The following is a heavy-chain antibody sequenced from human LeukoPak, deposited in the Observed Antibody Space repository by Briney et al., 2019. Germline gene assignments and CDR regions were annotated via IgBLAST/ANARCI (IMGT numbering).Heavy chain of an antibody. CDR1: GFTVSSNY. D-gene: IGHD5-18*01. Sequence: PGGSLRLSCAASGFTVSSNYMSWVRQAPGKGLEWVSVIYSGGSTYYADSVKGRFTISRDNSKNTLYLQMNSLRAEDTAVYYCARDRGSYGSNYYYYMDVWGKGTTVTVPS. V-gene: IGHV3-53*01. CDR2: IYSGGST. CDR3: ARDRGSYGSNYYYYMDV. J-gene: IGHJ6*03.